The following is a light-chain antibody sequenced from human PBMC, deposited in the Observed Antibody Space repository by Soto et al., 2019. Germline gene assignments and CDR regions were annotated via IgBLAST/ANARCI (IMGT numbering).Light chain of an antibody. Sequence: EIVMTQSPATLSVSPGERATLSCRASQSVSSNLAWYQQKPGQAPRLLIYDASNRATGIPARFSGSGSGTDFTLTISRLEPEDFVVYHCQQYGDLPPTFGQGTKVDI. J-gene: IGKJ1*01. CDR2: DAS. V-gene: IGKV3D-15*01. CDR1: QSVSSN. CDR3: QQYGDLPPT.